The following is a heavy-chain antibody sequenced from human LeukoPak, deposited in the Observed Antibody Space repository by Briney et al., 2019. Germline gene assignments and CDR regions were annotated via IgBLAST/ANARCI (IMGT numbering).Heavy chain of an antibody. CDR1: GFTFSSYD. Sequence: GGSLRPSCAASGFTFSSYDMSWVRQAPGKGLEWVSAISGSSGSTYYADSVKGRFTISRDNSKNTLYLQMNSLRAEDTAVYYCAKVPYYDFWSGPYYFDYWGQGTLVTVSS. V-gene: IGHV3-23*01. D-gene: IGHD3-3*01. J-gene: IGHJ4*02. CDR2: ISGSSGST. CDR3: AKVPYYDFWSGPYYFDY.